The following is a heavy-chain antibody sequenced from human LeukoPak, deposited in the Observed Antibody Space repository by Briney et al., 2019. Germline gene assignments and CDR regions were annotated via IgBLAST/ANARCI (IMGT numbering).Heavy chain of an antibody. Sequence: GGSLRLSCAASGFTFSSYAMSWVRQAPGKGLEWVSAISGSGGSAYYADSVKGRFTISRDNSKNTLYLQMNSLRAEDTAVYYCAKDDSGYSSSWYGAFWDYWGQGTLVTVSS. CDR2: ISGSGGSA. CDR1: GFTFSSYA. V-gene: IGHV3-23*01. J-gene: IGHJ4*02. D-gene: IGHD6-13*01. CDR3: AKDDSGYSSSWYGAFWDY.